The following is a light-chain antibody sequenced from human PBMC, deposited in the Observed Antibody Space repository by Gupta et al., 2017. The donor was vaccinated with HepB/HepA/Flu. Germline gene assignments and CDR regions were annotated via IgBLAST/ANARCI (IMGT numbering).Light chain of an antibody. J-gene: IGLJ2*01. Sequence: SYVLTQPPSVSVAPRRTARITCGGNNIGSKTVHWYQQKPGQAPVVVNYYDRDRPSGIPERFSGFNPGNTATLTINKVEAGDEADYYCQVWDTTTNLVVFGGGTKLTVL. V-gene: IGLV3-21*04. CDR2: YDR. CDR1: NIGSKT. CDR3: QVWDTTTNLVV.